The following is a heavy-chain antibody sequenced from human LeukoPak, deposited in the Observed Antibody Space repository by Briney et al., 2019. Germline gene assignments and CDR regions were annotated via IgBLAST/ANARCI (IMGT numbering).Heavy chain of an antibody. D-gene: IGHD3-22*01. CDR3: ARPYYYDSRIDP. V-gene: IGHV4-30-4*01. Sequence: SETLSLTCTVSGGSISSGDYYWSWTRQPPGKGLEWIAYMYYSGSTYYNPSLKSRVTMSADTSKNQLSLKLSSVTAADTAMYYCARPYYYDSRIDPWGQGILVTVSS. J-gene: IGHJ5*02. CDR1: GGSISSGDYY. CDR2: MYYSGST.